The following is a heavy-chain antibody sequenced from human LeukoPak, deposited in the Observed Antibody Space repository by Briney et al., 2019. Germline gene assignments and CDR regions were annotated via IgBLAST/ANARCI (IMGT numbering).Heavy chain of an antibody. CDR2: ISYDGSEI. D-gene: IGHD5-18*01. CDR1: GFTFSSYE. J-gene: IGHJ4*02. CDR3: AKDREGRGYNYGTFFDS. Sequence: PGGSLRLSCAASGFTFSSYEMNWVRQAPGKGLEWVASISYDGSEIYYAESVKGRFTISRDNSKNTLYVQMNSLRAEDTAVYSCAKDREGRGYNYGTFFDSWGQGTRVTVSS. V-gene: IGHV3-30*18.